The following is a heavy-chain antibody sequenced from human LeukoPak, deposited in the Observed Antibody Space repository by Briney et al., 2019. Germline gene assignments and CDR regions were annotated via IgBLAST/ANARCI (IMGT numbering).Heavy chain of an antibody. D-gene: IGHD3-22*01. CDR3: ARESHYYDSHRSLDY. J-gene: IGHJ4*02. Sequence: PGGSLRLSCAASGFTFSSYAMSWVRQAPGKGLEWVSAISGSGGSTYYADSVKGRFTISRDNAKNSLYLQMNSLRAEDTAVYYCARESHYYDSHRSLDYWGQGTLVTVSS. V-gene: IGHV3-23*01. CDR1: GFTFSSYA. CDR2: ISGSGGST.